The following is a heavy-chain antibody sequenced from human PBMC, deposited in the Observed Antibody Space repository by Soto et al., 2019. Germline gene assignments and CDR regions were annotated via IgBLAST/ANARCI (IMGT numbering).Heavy chain of an antibody. Sequence: EVQLVESGGGLVQPGGSLRLSCAASGFTVSSNYMSWVRQAPGKGLEWVSVIYSGGSTYYADSVKGRFTISRDNSKNTLYLQMNTLRAEDTAVYYCARDFVVAATSYYYYGMDVWGQGTTVTVSS. CDR2: IYSGGST. V-gene: IGHV3-66*01. CDR1: GFTVSSNY. J-gene: IGHJ6*02. CDR3: ARDFVVAATSYYYYGMDV. D-gene: IGHD2-15*01.